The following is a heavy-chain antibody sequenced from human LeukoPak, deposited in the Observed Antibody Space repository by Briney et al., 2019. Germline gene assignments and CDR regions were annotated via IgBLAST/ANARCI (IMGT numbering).Heavy chain of an antibody. V-gene: IGHV3-7*01. CDR3: ARPYGIVWSGLEL. CDR1: GFTFSNYW. CDR2: IKPDGSAQ. Sequence: AGGSLRLSCAASGFTFSNYWMTWVRQAPGKGLEWVANIKPDGSAQYYADSVRGRFTISRDSAKNSVFLQMNSLRAEDTAVYHCARPYGIVWSGLELWGRGTLVTVSS. J-gene: IGHJ4*02. D-gene: IGHD6-19*01.